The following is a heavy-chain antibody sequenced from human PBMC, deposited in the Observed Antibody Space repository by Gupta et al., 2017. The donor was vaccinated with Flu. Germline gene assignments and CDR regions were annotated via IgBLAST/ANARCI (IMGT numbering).Heavy chain of an antibody. CDR1: GFSFSSYA. CDR3: AGYGDFAS. J-gene: IGHJ4*02. Sequence: QEQLVESGGGVVQTGRSLRLSCAASGFSFSSYAMYWVCQAPGKGLEWVAVISYDGGSIDYADSVKGRFTISRDNSKNTLYLQMNSLRADDTAVYYCAGYGDFASWGQGALVTVSS. CDR2: ISYDGGSI. V-gene: IGHV3-30-3*01. D-gene: IGHD4-17*01.